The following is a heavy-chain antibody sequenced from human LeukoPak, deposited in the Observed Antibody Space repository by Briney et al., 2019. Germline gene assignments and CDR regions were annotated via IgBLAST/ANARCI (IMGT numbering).Heavy chain of an antibody. CDR2: IYYSGST. CDR1: GGSISSYY. Sequence: SETLSLTCTVSGGSISSYYWSWIRQPPGKGLVLIGYIYYSGSTYYNPSLKSRVTISVDTSKSQFSLKLSSVTAADTAVYYCAREVGSYYGAAGGGYYFDYWGQGTLVTVSS. J-gene: IGHJ4*02. D-gene: IGHD1-26*01. CDR3: AREVGSYYGAAGGGYYFDY. V-gene: IGHV4-59*01.